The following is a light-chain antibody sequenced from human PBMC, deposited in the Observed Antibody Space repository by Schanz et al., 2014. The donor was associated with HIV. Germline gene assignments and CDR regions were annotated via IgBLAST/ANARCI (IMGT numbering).Light chain of an antibody. J-gene: IGKJ3*01. Sequence: EIVLTQSPGTLSLSPGERATLSCRASQSVSSNLAWYQQKPGQAPRLLIYGASNRASGIPDRFSGSGSGTDFTLTISRLEPEDFAVYFCQQYGSSPPTFGPGTKVDIK. CDR3: QQYGSSPPT. CDR2: GAS. CDR1: QSVSSN. V-gene: IGKV3-20*01.